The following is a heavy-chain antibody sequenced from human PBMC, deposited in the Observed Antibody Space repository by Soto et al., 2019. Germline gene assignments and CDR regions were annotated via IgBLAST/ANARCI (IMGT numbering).Heavy chain of an antibody. Sequence: ESGGGLVQPGGSLRLSCAASGFTVSSNYMSWVRQAPGKGLEWVSVIYSGGSTYYADSVKGRFTISRHNSKNTLYLQMNSLRAEDTAVYYCARDCDVAVAACGAFDIWGQGTMVTVSS. CDR3: ARDCDVAVAACGAFDI. CDR1: GFTVSSNY. D-gene: IGHD6-19*01. CDR2: IYSGGST. V-gene: IGHV3-53*04. J-gene: IGHJ3*02.